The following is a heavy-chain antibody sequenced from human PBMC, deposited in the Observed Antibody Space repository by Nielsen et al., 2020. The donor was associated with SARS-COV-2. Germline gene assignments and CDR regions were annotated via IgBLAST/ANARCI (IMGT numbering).Heavy chain of an antibody. CDR2: ISAYNGNT. CDR1: GYTFTSYG. Sequence: ASVKVSCKASGYTFTSYGISWVRQAPGQGLEWMGWISAYNGNTNYAQKLQGRVTMTTDTSTSTAYMELSRLRSDDTAVYYCARGPIAARPAFYYGMDVWGQGTTVTVSS. D-gene: IGHD6-6*01. J-gene: IGHJ6*02. CDR3: ARGPIAARPAFYYGMDV. V-gene: IGHV1-18*01.